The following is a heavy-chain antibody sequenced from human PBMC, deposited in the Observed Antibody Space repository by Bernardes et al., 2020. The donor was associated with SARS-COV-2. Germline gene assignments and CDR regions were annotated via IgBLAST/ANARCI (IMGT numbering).Heavy chain of an antibody. CDR1: GFSLSTSGVG. CDR2: IYWDDDK. Sequence: SGPTLVKPTQTLTLTCTFSGFSLSTSGVGVGWIRQPPGKALEWLALIYWDDDKRYSPSLKSRLTITKDTSKNQVVLTMTNMDPVDTATYYCAHRLAAAAGTGDWFDPWGQGTLVTVSS. D-gene: IGHD6-13*01. CDR3: AHRLAAAAGTGDWFDP. V-gene: IGHV2-5*02. J-gene: IGHJ5*02.